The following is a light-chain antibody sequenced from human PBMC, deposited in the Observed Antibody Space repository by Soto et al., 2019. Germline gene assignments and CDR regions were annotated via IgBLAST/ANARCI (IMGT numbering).Light chain of an antibody. J-gene: IGLJ2*01. Sequence: QSALTQPASVSGSPGQSITISCTGTSSDIGRYNYVSWYQHSPGKAPKLIIYDVSDRPSGVSNRFSGSKSGTTASLTISGLQAEDEADYYCGSYTSSDTMIFGGGTKFTVL. V-gene: IGLV2-14*03. CDR3: GSYTSSDTMI. CDR1: SSDIGRYNY. CDR2: DVS.